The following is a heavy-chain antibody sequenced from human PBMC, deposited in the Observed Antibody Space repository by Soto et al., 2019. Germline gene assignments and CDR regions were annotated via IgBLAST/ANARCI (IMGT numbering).Heavy chain of an antibody. J-gene: IGHJ5*02. Sequence: GGSLRLSCAASAFTFKNHWMHWVRQVPGKGPVWVSRINGDGSFTSYADAVKGRFTISRDNAKNTLSLQMNSLRAEDTAVYYCVRDAYSGTYTWWFDPWGQGTLVTVSS. CDR3: VRDAYSGTYTWWFDP. D-gene: IGHD1-26*01. CDR1: AFTFKNHW. V-gene: IGHV3-74*01. CDR2: INGDGSFT.